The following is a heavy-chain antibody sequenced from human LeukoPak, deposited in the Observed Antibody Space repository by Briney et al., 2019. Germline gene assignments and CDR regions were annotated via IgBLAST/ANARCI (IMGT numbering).Heavy chain of an antibody. CDR1: GYTFTSYY. J-gene: IGHJ4*02. Sequence: ASVKVSCKASGYTFTSYYMHWVRQAPGQGLEWMAIINPSGDNTNYAQTFQGRVTITRDTPTSTVYMEVSSLRSDDTAVYYCARGRTNGFNTFDYWGPGTLVTVSS. V-gene: IGHV1-46*01. D-gene: IGHD5-24*01. CDR3: ARGRTNGFNTFDY. CDR2: INPSGDNT.